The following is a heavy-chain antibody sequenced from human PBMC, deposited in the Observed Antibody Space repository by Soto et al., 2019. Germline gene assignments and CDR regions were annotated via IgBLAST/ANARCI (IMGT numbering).Heavy chain of an antibody. Sequence: EVQMLESGGGLARPGGSLRLSCVGSEFIFSDYGMTWVRQAPGKGLEWVATISASGGNREYRDSLKGRFTISRDNSKNTLYLQLNGLTADDTAVYYCAKVAGGLGYFDLWGRGSLVTVSS. CDR2: ISASGGNR. CDR3: AKVAGGLGYFDL. D-gene: IGHD7-27*01. J-gene: IGHJ2*01. V-gene: IGHV3-23*01. CDR1: EFIFSDYG.